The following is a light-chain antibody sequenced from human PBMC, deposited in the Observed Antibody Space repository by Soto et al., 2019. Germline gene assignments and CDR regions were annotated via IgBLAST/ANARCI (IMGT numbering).Light chain of an antibody. CDR1: QSIGTS. J-gene: IGKJ3*01. V-gene: IGKV1-39*01. Sequence: DFQMTQSPSSLSASVGDRVSITCRASQSIGTSLNWYQQKPGKAPKLLIYSASTLQGGGPSRFSGSGSGTDFILTISSLQPEDFATYYCQQSYTAPFTFGPGTKVDVK. CDR3: QQSYTAPFT. CDR2: SAS.